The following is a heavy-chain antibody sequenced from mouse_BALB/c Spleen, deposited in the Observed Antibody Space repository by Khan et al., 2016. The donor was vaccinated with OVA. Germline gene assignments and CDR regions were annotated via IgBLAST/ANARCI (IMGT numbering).Heavy chain of an antibody. CDR2: IDPFNGGT. D-gene: IGHD2-2*01. CDR3: AIHGYVAWFAY. Sequence: VQLQQSGPELMKPGASVKISCKASGYSFTSYYIHWVKQSPGKSLEWIGYIDPFNGGTSYNPKFKGKATLTVDKSSSTAYMHLSSLTSDDSAVYDCAIHGYVAWFAYWGQGTLVTVSA. J-gene: IGHJ3*01. V-gene: IGHV1S135*01. CDR1: GYSFTSYY.